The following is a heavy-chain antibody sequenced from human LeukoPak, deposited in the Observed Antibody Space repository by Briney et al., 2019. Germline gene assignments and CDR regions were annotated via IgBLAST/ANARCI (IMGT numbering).Heavy chain of an antibody. V-gene: IGHV1-18*01. CDR1: GYTFTSYG. CDR3: ARDRGYYYDSSGTFDY. CDR2: ISAYNGNT. Sequence: ASVKVSCKASGYTFTSYGISWVRQAPGQGIVWMGWISAYNGNTNYAQKLQGRVTMTTDTSTSTAYMELRSLRSDDTAVYYCARDRGYYYDSSGTFDYWGQGTLVTVSS. J-gene: IGHJ4*02. D-gene: IGHD3-22*01.